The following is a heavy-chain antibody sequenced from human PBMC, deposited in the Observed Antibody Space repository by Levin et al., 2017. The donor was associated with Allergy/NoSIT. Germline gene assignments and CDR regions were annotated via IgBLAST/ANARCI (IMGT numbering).Heavy chain of an antibody. D-gene: IGHD3-16*02. CDR3: ARGGGYDYVWGSYRPYYFDY. J-gene: IGHJ4*02. CDR2: INPNSGGT. CDR1: GYTFTGYY. Sequence: ASVKVSCKASGYTFTGYYMHWVRQAPGQGLEWMGWINPNSGGTNYAQKFQGRVTMTRDTSISTAYMELSRLRSDDTAVYYCARGGGYDYVWGSYRPYYFDYWGQGTLVTVSS. V-gene: IGHV1-2*02.